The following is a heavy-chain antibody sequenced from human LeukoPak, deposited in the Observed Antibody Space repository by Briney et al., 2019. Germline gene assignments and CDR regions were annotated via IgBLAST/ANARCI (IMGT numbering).Heavy chain of an antibody. CDR3: AKRGVVIRVILVGFHKEAYYFDS. D-gene: IGHD3-22*01. CDR1: GFTFRDYA. Sequence: HPGRSLRLSCAASGFTFRDYAMSWVRQAPGKGLEWVAGISDSGGRTNYADSVKGRFTISRDNPKNTLYLQMNSLRAEDTAVYFCAKRGVVIRVILVGFHKEAYYFDSWGQGALVTVSS. V-gene: IGHV3-23*01. CDR2: ISDSGGRT. J-gene: IGHJ4*02.